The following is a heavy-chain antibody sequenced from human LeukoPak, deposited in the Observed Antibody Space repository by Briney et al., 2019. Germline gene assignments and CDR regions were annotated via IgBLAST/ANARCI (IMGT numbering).Heavy chain of an antibody. J-gene: IGHJ4*02. CDR1: GGSFSGYY. V-gene: IGHV4-34*01. D-gene: IGHD3-22*01. CDR2: INHSGST. CDR3: AREHYYDSSGYFDY. Sequence: SETLSLTCAVYGGSFSGYYWSWIRQPPGKGLEWIGEINHSGSTNYNLSLKSRVTISVDTSKNQFSLKLSSVTAADTAVYYCAREHYYDSSGYFDYWGQGTLVTVSS.